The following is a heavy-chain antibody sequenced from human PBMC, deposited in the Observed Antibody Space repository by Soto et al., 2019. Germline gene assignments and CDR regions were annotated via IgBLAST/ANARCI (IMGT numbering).Heavy chain of an antibody. J-gene: IGHJ6*02. V-gene: IGHV1-2*02. CDR3: ARVRADSSGYQYYYYYYGMDV. Sequence: ASVKVSCKASGYTFTGYYMHWVRQAPGQGLEWMGWINPNSGGTNYAQKFQGRVTMTRDTSISTAYMELSRLRSDDTAVYYCARVRADSSGYQYYYYYYGMDVWGQGTTVTVSS. CDR1: GYTFTGYY. D-gene: IGHD3-22*01. CDR2: INPNSGGT.